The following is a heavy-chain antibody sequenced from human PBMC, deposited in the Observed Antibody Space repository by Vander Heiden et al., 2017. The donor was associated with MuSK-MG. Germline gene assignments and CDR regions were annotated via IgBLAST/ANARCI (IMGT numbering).Heavy chain of an antibody. Sequence: EVQLVESGGGLVQPGGSLRLSCAASGFTFSSYWMHWVRQAPGKGLVWVSRINSDGGTYTTYADSVKDRFTISRDDATNTLYLQMNSLRADDTAVYYCTRETAGSGNRASDMWGQGTMVTVSS. V-gene: IGHV3-74*03. CDR1: GFTFSSYW. D-gene: IGHD3-10*01. J-gene: IGHJ3*02. CDR2: INSDGGTYT. CDR3: TRETAGSGNRASDM.